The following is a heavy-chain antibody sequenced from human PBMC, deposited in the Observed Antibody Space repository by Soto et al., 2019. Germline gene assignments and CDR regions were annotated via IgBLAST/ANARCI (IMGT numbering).Heavy chain of an antibody. J-gene: IGHJ4*02. Sequence: QVQLQESGPGLVKPSGTLSLTCAVSGGSISSSHWWSWVRQPPGEGLEWIGEIYPTGSTNSNPSLQSRVTISVDKSKNQFSLELSSVTAADTAVYYCARGGDYRFDYWGQGTLVTVSS. V-gene: IGHV4-4*02. CDR1: GGSISSSHW. CDR3: ARGGDYRFDY. D-gene: IGHD4-17*01. CDR2: IYPTGST.